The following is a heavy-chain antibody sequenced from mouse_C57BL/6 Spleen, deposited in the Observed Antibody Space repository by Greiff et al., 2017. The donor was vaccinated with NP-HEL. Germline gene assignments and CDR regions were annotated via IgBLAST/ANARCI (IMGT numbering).Heavy chain of an antibody. Sequence: EVQLQQSGPELVKPGASVKISCKASGYTFTDYYMNWVKQSHGKSLEWIGDINPNNGGTSYNQKFKGKATLTVDKSSSTAYMELRSLTSEDSAVYYCARGYDYPCAYWGQGTLVTVSA. CDR1: GYTFTDYY. D-gene: IGHD2-4*01. CDR3: ARGYDYPCAY. J-gene: IGHJ3*01. CDR2: INPNNGGT. V-gene: IGHV1-26*01.